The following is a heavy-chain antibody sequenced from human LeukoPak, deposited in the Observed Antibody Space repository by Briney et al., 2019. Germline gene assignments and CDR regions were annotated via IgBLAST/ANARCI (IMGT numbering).Heavy chain of an antibody. J-gene: IGHJ6*03. V-gene: IGHV3-23*01. CDR2: ISGCGGRT. CDR1: GFTFSSYA. CDR3: AKDPSMVRDTMDV. Sequence: GGSLRLSCAASGFTFSSYAMSWVRQAPGKGLEWVSSISGCGGRTYYADSVKGRFTISRDNSKNTLYLQMNSLRAEDTAVYYCAKDPSMVRDTMDVWGKGTTVTVSS. D-gene: IGHD3-10*01.